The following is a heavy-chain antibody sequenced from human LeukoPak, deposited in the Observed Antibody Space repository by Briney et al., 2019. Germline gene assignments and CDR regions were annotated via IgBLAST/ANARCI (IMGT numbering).Heavy chain of an antibody. CDR1: GGTFSSYA. J-gene: IGHJ5*02. CDR3: ARGSSKWELLYWFDP. Sequence: ASVKASCKASGGTFSSYAVSWVRQAPGQRLEWMGWINAGNGNTKYSQKFQGRVTITRDTSASTAYMELSSLRSEDTAVYYCARGSSKWELLYWFDPWGQGTLVTVSS. V-gene: IGHV1-3*01. D-gene: IGHD1-26*01. CDR2: INAGNGNT.